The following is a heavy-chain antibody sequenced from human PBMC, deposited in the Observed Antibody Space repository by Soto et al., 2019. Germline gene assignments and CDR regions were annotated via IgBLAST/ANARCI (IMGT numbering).Heavy chain of an antibody. CDR2: IYWDDDK. CDR1: GFSLSTSGVG. D-gene: IGHD3-3*01. CDR3: AHRRCTYYDFWRGSPFDY. V-gene: IGHV2-5*02. J-gene: IGHJ4*02. Sequence: QITLKESGPTLVKPTQTLTLTCTFSGFSLSTSGVGVGCIRQPPGKALQWLALIYWDDDKRYTPSLKSRRTITKNTSKNQVLFTMTNMDPVDTATYYCAHRRCTYYDFWRGSPFDYWGQGTLVTVSS.